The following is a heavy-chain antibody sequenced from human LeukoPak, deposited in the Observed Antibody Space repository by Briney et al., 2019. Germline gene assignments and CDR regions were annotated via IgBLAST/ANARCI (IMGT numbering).Heavy chain of an antibody. CDR3: AKDPRSTTVTYY. V-gene: IGHV3-23*01. J-gene: IGHJ4*02. CDR2: ISGSGGST. D-gene: IGHD4-17*01. CDR1: GFTFSSYA. Sequence: GGSLRLSCAASGFTFSSYAMSWVRQAPGKGLEWVSAISGSGGSTYYADSVKGRFTISRDNSKNTLYLQMKSLRAEDTAVYYCAKDPRSTTVTYYWGQGTLVTVSS.